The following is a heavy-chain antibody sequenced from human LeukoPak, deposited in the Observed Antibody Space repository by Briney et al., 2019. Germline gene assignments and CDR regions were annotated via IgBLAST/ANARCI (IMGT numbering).Heavy chain of an antibody. D-gene: IGHD2-8*01. CDR2: INVDGSSI. CDR1: GFTFSSYW. J-gene: IGHJ4*02. CDR3: ARAYTDGNIGFYFDL. V-gene: IGHV3-74*01. Sequence: PGGSLRLSCAASGFTFSSYWMHWVRQVPGKGLVWVARINVDGSSISSADSVKGRFTISRDNAKNTLYLQLNGLSVEDTAVYSCARAYTDGNIGFYFDLWGQGSLVTVSS.